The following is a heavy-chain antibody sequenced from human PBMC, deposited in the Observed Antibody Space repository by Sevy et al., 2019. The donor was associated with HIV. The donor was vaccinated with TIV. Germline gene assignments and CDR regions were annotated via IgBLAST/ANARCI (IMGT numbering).Heavy chain of an antibody. V-gene: IGHV3-23*01. J-gene: IGHJ5*02. CDR1: GFTFSSYA. Sequence: GGSLRLSCAASGFTFSSYAMSWVRQAPGKGLEWVSAIRGGGGSTYYADSVKGRFTISRDNSKNTLYLQMNSLRAEDTAVYYCAKVEGYYYGSGSAGLDPWGQGTLVTVSS. CDR3: AKVEGYYYGSGSAGLDP. CDR2: IRGGGGST. D-gene: IGHD3-10*01.